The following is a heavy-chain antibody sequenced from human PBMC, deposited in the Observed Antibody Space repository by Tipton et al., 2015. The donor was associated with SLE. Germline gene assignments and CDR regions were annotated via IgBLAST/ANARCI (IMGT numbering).Heavy chain of an antibody. CDR1: GGSISSSSYY. D-gene: IGHD6-13*01. J-gene: IGHJ3*02. Sequence: TLSLTCTVSGGSISSSSYYWGWIRQPPGKGLEWIGSIYYSGSTYYNPSLKSRVTISVDTSKNQFSLKLSSVTAADTAMYYCAREYSSSSGAFDIWGQGTMVTVSS. CDR2: IYYSGST. V-gene: IGHV4-39*07. CDR3: AREYSSSSGAFDI.